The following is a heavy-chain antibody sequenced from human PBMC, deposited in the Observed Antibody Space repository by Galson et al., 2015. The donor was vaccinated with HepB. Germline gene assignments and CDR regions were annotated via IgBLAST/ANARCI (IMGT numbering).Heavy chain of an antibody. Sequence: SLRLSCAASGFTVSGSYMSWVRQAPGKGLEWVSVIYSGGSTYYADSVKGRFTISRDNSKNTLYLQMNSLRTEDTAVYYCASPVGGPVFNYWGQGTLVTVSS. D-gene: IGHD6-19*01. V-gene: IGHV3-66*01. CDR1: GFTVSGSY. CDR3: ASPVGGPVFNY. J-gene: IGHJ4*02. CDR2: IYSGGST.